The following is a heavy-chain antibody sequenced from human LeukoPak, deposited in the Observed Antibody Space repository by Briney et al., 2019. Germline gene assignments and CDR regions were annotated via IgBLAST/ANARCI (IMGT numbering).Heavy chain of an antibody. CDR1: GGTFSSYA. D-gene: IGHD5-12*01. V-gene: IGHV1-69*05. Sequence: GASVKVSCKASGGTFSSYAISWVRQAPGQGLEWMGGIIPIFGTANYAQKFQGRVTITTDESTSTAYMELSSLRSEDTAVYYCARALSGYDGLFDYWGQGTLVTASS. CDR3: ARALSGYDGLFDY. CDR2: IIPIFGTA. J-gene: IGHJ4*02.